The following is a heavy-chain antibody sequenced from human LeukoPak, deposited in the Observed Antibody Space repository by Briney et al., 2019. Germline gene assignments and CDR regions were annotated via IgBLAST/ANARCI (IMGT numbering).Heavy chain of an antibody. D-gene: IGHD6-6*01. J-gene: IGHJ4*02. CDR3: ARGYSSSSFRY. Sequence: SETLSLTCAVYGGSFSGYYWSWIRQPPGKGLEWIGEINHSGSTNYNPSLKSRVTISVDTSKNQFSLKLSSVTAADTAVYYCARGYSSSSFRYWGRGTLVTVSS. CDR1: GGSFSGYY. V-gene: IGHV4-34*01. CDR2: INHSGST.